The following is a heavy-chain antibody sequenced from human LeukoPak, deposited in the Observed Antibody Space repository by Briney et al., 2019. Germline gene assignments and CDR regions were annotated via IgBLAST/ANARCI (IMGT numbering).Heavy chain of an antibody. Sequence: GGSLRLSCAASGFTFDDYTMHWVRQAPGKGLEWVSLISWDGGSTYYADSVKGRFTISRDNAKNSLYLQMNSLRAEDTAVYYCARDAKYYYDSSGAPFDYWGQGTLVTVSS. CDR3: ARDAKYYYDSSGAPFDY. D-gene: IGHD3-22*01. J-gene: IGHJ4*02. V-gene: IGHV3-43*01. CDR1: GFTFDDYT. CDR2: ISWDGGST.